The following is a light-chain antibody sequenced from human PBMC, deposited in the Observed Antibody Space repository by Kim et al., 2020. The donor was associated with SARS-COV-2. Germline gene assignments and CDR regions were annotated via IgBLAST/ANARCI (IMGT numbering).Light chain of an antibody. CDR2: TNN. J-gene: IGLJ1*01. CDR3: ASWDDSLNDYV. Sequence: ELTQPPSASGTPGQRVSISCSGSNSNIGTNTVNWYQQLPGTAPKLLMYTNNQRPSGVPDRFSGSKSDTSASLAISGLQSEDEADYYCASWDDSLNDYV. V-gene: IGLV1-44*01. CDR1: NSNIGTNT.